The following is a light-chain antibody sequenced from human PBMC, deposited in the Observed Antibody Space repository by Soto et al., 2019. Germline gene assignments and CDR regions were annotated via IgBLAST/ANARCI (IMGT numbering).Light chain of an antibody. CDR3: QQYGDSPLT. Sequence: EIAMTQSPATLSVSPGGRSTLSFRASQTVSGSYVAWYQQKPGQTPRLLIYGASSRATGIPDRFSGSGSGTDFTLTISRLEPEDFAVYHCQQYGDSPLTFGGGTKVDIK. CDR1: QTVSGSY. V-gene: IGKV3-20*01. CDR2: GAS. J-gene: IGKJ4*01.